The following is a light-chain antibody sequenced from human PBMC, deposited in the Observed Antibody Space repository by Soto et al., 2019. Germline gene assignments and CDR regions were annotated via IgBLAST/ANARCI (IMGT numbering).Light chain of an antibody. Sequence: QSALTQPASVSGSPGQSITISCTGTSSDVGGYDYVSWYQQHPGKAPKPMIYEVSNRPSGVSNRFSGSKSGNTASLTISGLQAEDEADYYCSSYTSSSYPAFGTGTKLTVL. CDR1: SSDVGGYDY. CDR3: SSYTSSSYPA. J-gene: IGLJ1*01. CDR2: EVS. V-gene: IGLV2-14*01.